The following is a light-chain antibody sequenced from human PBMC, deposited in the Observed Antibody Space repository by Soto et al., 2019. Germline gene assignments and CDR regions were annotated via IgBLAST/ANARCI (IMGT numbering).Light chain of an antibody. V-gene: IGLV2-14*01. J-gene: IGLJ1*01. Sequence: SALTQPASVSGSPGQSITISCTGTSSDVGAYNSVSWYQQYPGKAPKLMMYEVSNRPSGVSDRFSGSKSGNTASLTISGVQTGDEADYYCSSYRSSSTYVFGTGTKLTVL. CDR1: SSDVGAYNS. CDR2: EVS. CDR3: SSYRSSSTYV.